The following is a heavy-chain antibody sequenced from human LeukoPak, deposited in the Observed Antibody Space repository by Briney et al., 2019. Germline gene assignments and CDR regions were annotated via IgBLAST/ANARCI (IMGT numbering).Heavy chain of an antibody. V-gene: IGHV3-53*05. CDR2: IYSGGST. D-gene: IGHD4-23*01. CDR1: GFTVSSNY. J-gene: IGHJ4*02. CDR3: ARDAMTMVVTGVDY. Sequence: PGGSLRLSCAASGFTVSSNYMSWVRQAPGKGLEWVSVIYSGGSTYYADSVKGRFTISRDNSKNTLYLQMNSLRSEDTAVYYCARDAMTMVVTGVDYWGQGTLVTVSS.